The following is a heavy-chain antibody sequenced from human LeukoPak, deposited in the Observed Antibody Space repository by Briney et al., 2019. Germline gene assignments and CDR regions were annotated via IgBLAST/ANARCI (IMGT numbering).Heavy chain of an antibody. CDR1: GFTFRNYG. Sequence: GGSLRLSCAASGFTFRNYGMHWVRQAPGKGLEWVAVISIDGSEKYYADSVKGRFTISRDNSKNTLYLQMNSLRAEDTAVYYCARVGRYCSGGSCYSVDVDYYYGMDVWGQGTTVTVSS. V-gene: IGHV3-30*03. CDR3: ARVGRYCSGGSCYSVDVDYYYGMDV. D-gene: IGHD2-15*01. CDR2: ISIDGSEK. J-gene: IGHJ6*02.